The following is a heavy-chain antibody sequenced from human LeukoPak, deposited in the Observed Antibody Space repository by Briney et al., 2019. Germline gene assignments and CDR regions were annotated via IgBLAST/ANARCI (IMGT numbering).Heavy chain of an antibody. Sequence: RPSETLSLTCAVSGGSISTNTWWSWVRQPPGKGLEWIGQTSHDGNADYTPSLKSRVTISVDKSKNQLSLKLNSVTAADSAVYYCARGGRSYYYGSGSYYNFDYWGQGTLVTVSS. CDR1: GGSISTNTW. CDR2: TSHDGNA. D-gene: IGHD3-10*01. CDR3: ARGGRSYYYGSGSYYNFDY. J-gene: IGHJ4*02. V-gene: IGHV4-4*02.